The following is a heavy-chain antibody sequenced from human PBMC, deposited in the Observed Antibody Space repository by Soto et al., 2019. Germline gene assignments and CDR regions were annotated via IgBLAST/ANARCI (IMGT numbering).Heavy chain of an antibody. V-gene: IGHV3-11*06. CDR2: ISSSSSYT. Sequence: GGSLRLSCAASGFTFSDYYMSWIRQAPGKGLEWVSYISSSSSYTNYADSVKGRFTISRDNAKNSLYLQMNSLRAEDTGVYYCARESGRGYSYGPPYYYYGMDVWGQGTTVTVSS. CDR3: ARESGRGYSYGPPYYYYGMDV. D-gene: IGHD5-18*01. J-gene: IGHJ6*02. CDR1: GFTFSDYY.